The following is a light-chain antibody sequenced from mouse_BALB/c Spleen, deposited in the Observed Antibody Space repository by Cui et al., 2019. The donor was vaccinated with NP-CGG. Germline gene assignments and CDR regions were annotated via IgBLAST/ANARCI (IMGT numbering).Light chain of an antibody. V-gene: IGLV1*01. J-gene: IGLJ1*01. Sequence: QAVVTQESALTTSPGETVTLTCRSSTGAVTTSNYANWVQEKPDHLFTGLIGSTNNRAPGVPARFSGSLIGDKAALTIRGAQTEDEAIYFCALWYSNHWVFGGGTKLTVL. CDR3: ALWYSNHWV. CDR2: STN. CDR1: TGAVTTSNY.